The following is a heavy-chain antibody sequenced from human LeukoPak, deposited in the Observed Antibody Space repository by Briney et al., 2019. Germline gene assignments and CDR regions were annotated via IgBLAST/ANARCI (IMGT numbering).Heavy chain of an antibody. J-gene: IGHJ4*02. CDR3: AKDSHPYYDILTGYYNGQYFDY. CDR2: ISGSGGST. Sequence: GGSLRLSCAVSGFTFSSYAMSWVRQAPGKGLEWVSAISGSGGSTYYADSVKGRFTISRDNSKNTLYLQMNSLRAEDTAVYYCAKDSHPYYDILTGYYNGQYFDYWGQGTLATVSS. V-gene: IGHV3-23*01. D-gene: IGHD3-9*01. CDR1: GFTFSSYA.